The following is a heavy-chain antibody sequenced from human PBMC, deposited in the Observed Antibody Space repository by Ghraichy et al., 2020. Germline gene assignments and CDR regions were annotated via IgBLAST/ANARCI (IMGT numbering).Heavy chain of an antibody. CDR2: IHGGGST. CDR1: GGSFSGYY. V-gene: IGHV4-34*01. Sequence: PETLSLTCAVYGGSFSGYYWSWIRQPPGKGLEWIGEIHGGGSTNYNPSLKSRVTISVDTSKNQFSLSLTSVTAADTAVYYCTRGKGIAIWGQGTTVTVSS. D-gene: IGHD6-13*01. CDR3: TRGKGIAI. J-gene: IGHJ3*02.